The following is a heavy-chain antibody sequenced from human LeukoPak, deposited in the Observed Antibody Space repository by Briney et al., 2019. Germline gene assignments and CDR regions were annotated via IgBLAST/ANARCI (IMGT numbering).Heavy chain of an antibody. CDR3: ATAVDYYYGMDV. D-gene: IGHD2-21*01. CDR2: MNPNSGNT. V-gene: IGHV1-8*01. J-gene: IGHJ6*02. Sequence: ASVKVSCKASGYTFTSYDINWVRQATGQGLVWMGFMNPNSGNTGYAQKFQGRVTMTRDTSISTAYMELSSLRSEDTAVYYCATAVDYYYGMDVWGQGTTVTAYS. CDR1: GYTFTSYD.